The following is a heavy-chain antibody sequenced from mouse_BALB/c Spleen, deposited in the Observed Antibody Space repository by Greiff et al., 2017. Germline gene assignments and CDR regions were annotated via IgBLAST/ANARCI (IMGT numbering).Heavy chain of an antibody. J-gene: IGHJ3*01. CDR2: IDTSDSYT. CDR3: ARAIYYGYDGFAY. CDR1: GYTFTDYW. Sequence: VQLQQPGAELVMPGASVKMSCKASGYTFTDYWMHWVKQRPGQGLEWIGAIDTSDSYTSYNQKFKGKATLTVDESSSTAYMQLSSLTSEDSAVYYCARAIYYGYDGFAYWGQGTLVTVSA. V-gene: IGHV1-69*01. D-gene: IGHD2-2*01.